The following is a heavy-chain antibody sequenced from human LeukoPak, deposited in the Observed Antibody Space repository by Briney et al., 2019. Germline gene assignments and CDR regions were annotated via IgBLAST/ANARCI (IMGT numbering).Heavy chain of an antibody. D-gene: IGHD5-24*01. Sequence: PSETLSLTCAVYGGSFSGYYWSWIRQPPGKGLEWIGEINHSGSTNYNPSLKSRVTISVETSKTQFSLKLSSVTAADTAVSYCARGGTWLHTYYFDYWGQGTLVTVSS. CDR3: ARGGTWLHTYYFDY. CDR1: GGSFSGYY. J-gene: IGHJ4*02. CDR2: INHSGST. V-gene: IGHV4-34*01.